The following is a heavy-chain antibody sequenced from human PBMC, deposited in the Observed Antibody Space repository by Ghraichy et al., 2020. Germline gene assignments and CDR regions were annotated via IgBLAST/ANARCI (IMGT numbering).Heavy chain of an antibody. CDR2: ISSSSRTI. V-gene: IGHV3-48*04. D-gene: IGHD5-24*01. J-gene: IGHJ4*02. CDR1: GSGFSGFS. CDR3: ARDRMAAYCYFDN. Sequence: GGSLRLSCAASGSGFSGFSMAWVRQVPGKGLEWISYISSSSRTIYYADSVDGRFTISRDNGKNVLYLQMNSLTPGDTAVYYCARDRMAAYCYFDNWGQGTLVTVSS.